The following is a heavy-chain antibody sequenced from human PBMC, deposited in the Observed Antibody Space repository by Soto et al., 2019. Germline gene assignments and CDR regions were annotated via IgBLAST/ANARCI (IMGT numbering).Heavy chain of an antibody. CDR2: IYPGDSNT. Sequence: LEWMGIIYPGDSNTRYSPSFQGQVTISADKSISTAYLQWSSLKASDTAMYFCARDDSSGWSPYYYYGMDVWGQGTTVTVSS. J-gene: IGHJ6*02. D-gene: IGHD3-22*01. V-gene: IGHV5-51*01. CDR3: ARDDSSGWSPYYYYGMDV.